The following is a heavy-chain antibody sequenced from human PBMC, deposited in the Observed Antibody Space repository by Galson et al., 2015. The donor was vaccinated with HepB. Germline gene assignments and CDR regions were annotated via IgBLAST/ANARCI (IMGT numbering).Heavy chain of an antibody. Sequence: SVKVSCKASGGTFSSYTISWVRQAPGQGLEWMGRIIPILGIANYAQKFQGRVTITADKSTSTAYMELSSLRSEDTAVYYCAREWELQDYYYGMDVWGQGTTVTVSS. J-gene: IGHJ6*02. D-gene: IGHD1-26*01. V-gene: IGHV1-69*04. CDR2: IIPILGIA. CDR1: GGTFSSYT. CDR3: AREWELQDYYYGMDV.